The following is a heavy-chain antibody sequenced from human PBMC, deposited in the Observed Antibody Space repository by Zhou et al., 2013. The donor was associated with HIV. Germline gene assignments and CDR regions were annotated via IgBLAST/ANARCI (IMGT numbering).Heavy chain of an antibody. D-gene: IGHD3-10*01. J-gene: IGHJ4*02. V-gene: IGHV1-69*05. CDR3: ARRTMGAED. Sequence: QVQLVQSGAEVKKPGSSVKVSCKASGGTFSSYAISWVRQAPGQGLEWMGGITPIFGTANYAQRFQGRVTLTTDESTSTAYMELSSLRSEDTAVYYCARRTMGAEDWGQGTLVTVSS. CDR2: ITPIFGTA. CDR1: GGTFSSYA.